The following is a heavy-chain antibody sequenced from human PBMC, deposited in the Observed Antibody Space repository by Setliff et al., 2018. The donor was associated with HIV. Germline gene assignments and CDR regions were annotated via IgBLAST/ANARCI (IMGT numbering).Heavy chain of an antibody. V-gene: IGHV1-46*01. CDR3: ASKGGSGNYPDSDAFDI. D-gene: IGHD3-10*01. CDR2: INPSGDIT. Sequence: ASVKVSCKASGNTFSSHYMHWVRQAPGKGLEWMGLINPSGDITSYAEKFQGRVTMTRDTSTSAVYMELRSLRSEDTAIYYCASKGGSGNYPDSDAFDIWGQGTLVTVSS. CDR1: GNTFSSHY. J-gene: IGHJ3*02.